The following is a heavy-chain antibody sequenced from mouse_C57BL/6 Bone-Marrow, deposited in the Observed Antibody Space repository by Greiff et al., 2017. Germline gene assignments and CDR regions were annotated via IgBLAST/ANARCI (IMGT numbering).Heavy chain of an antibody. CDR1: GFTFNTYA. D-gene: IGHD3-3*01. CDR3: VGGGDAGFDD. V-gene: IGHV10-3*01. CDR2: ISSKSSNYAS. Sequence: EAGGGLVQPKGSLKLSCAASGFTFNTYAMHWVRQAPGKGLEWVARISSKSSNYASYYADSVKDRFTNSRDDSQSMLYLQMNSLKAEDTAIYYCVGGGDAGFDDWGQGTTLTVSS. J-gene: IGHJ2*01.